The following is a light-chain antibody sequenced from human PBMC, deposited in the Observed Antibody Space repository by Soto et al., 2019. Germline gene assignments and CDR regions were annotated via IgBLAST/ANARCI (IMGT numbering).Light chain of an antibody. CDR3: QQTFSVPPT. CDR2: KAS. J-gene: IGKJ2*01. CDR1: QTISSW. Sequence: DIQMTQSPSTLSGSVGDRVTITCRASQTISSWLAWYQQKPGKAPKLLIYKASTLQTGVPSRFTGSGYGTDFTLTISSLQPEDYATYYCQQTFSVPPTFGQGTTLEIK. V-gene: IGKV1-5*03.